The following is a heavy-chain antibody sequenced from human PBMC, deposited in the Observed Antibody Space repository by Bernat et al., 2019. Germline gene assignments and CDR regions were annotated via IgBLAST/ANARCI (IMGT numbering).Heavy chain of an antibody. CDR3: ATSSGPYDYVWGSYRYTNYFDY. V-gene: IGHV5-51*03. CDR2: IYPGDSDT. CDR1: GYSFTSYW. J-gene: IGHJ4*02. Sequence: EVQLVQSGAEVKKSGESLKISCKGSGYSFTSYWIGWVRQMPGKGLEWMGIIYPGDSDTRYSPSFQGQVTISADKSISTAYLQWSSLKASDTAMYYCATSSGPYDYVWGSYRYTNYFDYWGQGTLVTVSS. D-gene: IGHD3-16*02.